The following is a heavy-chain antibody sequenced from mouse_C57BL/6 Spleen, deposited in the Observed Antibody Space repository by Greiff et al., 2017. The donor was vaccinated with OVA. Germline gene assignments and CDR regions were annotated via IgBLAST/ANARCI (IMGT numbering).Heavy chain of an antibody. CDR3: ARRGTAHFDY. CDR2: ISSGSSTI. CDR1: GFTFSDYG. Sequence: EVMLVESGGGLVKPGGSLKLSCAASGFTFSDYGMHWVRQAPAKGLEWVAYISSGSSTIYYADTVKGRFTISRDNAKNTLFLQMTRLRSDDTAMYYCARRGTAHFDYWGQGTTLTVSS. V-gene: IGHV5-17*01. J-gene: IGHJ2*01.